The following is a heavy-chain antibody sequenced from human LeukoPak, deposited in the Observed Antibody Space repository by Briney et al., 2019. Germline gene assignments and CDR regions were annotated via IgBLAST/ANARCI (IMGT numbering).Heavy chain of an antibody. CDR3: TTDSYTYGLDY. J-gene: IGHJ4*02. V-gene: IGHV3-15*01. CDR2: TKSKTDGGTP. D-gene: IGHD5-18*01. Sequence: GGCLRLACSASALTFSNAWMAWVRQAPGKGREWGIRTKSKTDGGTPEYAAPVKGRLTISRDESNNKLYLQMKNLKTEDTAGYYCTTDSYTYGLDYWGQATLVTVSS. CDR1: ALTFSNAW.